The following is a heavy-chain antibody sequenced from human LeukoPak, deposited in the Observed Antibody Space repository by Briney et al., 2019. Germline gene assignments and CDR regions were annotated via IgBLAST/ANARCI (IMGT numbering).Heavy chain of an antibody. CDR2: INHSGST. CDR3: ARPRARGIAAGIDY. D-gene: IGHD6-13*01. J-gene: IGHJ4*02. V-gene: IGHV4-34*01. CDR1: GGSISSYY. Sequence: SETLSLTCTVSGGSISSYYWSWIRQPPGKGLEWIGEINHSGSTNYNPSLKSRVTISVDTSKNQFSLKLSSVTAADTAVYYCARPRARGIAAGIDYWGQGTLVTVSS.